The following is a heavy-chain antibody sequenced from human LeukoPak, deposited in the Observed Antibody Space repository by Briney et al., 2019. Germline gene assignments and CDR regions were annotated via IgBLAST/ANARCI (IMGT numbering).Heavy chain of an antibody. V-gene: IGHV4-4*07. CDR3: AREKDCSSTSCFPYYGMDV. CDR2: IYTSGST. J-gene: IGHJ6*02. D-gene: IGHD2-2*01. Sequence: SETLSLTRTVSGGSISSYYWSWIRQPAGKGLEWIGRIYTSGSTNYNPSLKSRVTMSVDTSKNQFSLKLSSVTAADTAVYYCAREKDCSSTSCFPYYGMDVWGQGTTVTVSS. CDR1: GGSISSYY.